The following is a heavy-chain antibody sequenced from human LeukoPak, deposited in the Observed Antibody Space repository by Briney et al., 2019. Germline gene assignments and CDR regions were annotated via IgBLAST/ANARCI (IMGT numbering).Heavy chain of an antibody. CDR1: GYTFTGYY. Sequence: ASVKVSCKASGYTFTGYYMRWVRQAPGQGLEWMGWINPNSGGTNYAQKFQGRVTMTRDTSISTAYMELSRLRSDDTAVYYCARDWSIAVAGIDYRGQGTLVTVSS. CDR2: INPNSGGT. V-gene: IGHV1-2*02. CDR3: ARDWSIAVAGIDY. J-gene: IGHJ4*02. D-gene: IGHD6-19*01.